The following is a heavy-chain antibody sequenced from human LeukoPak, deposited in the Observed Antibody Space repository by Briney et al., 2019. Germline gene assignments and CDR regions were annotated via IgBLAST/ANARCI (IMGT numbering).Heavy chain of an antibody. CDR3: AKEGSGYDWDHDAFDI. J-gene: IGHJ3*02. CDR2: ISYDGSNK. CDR1: GFTFSSYG. D-gene: IGHD5-12*01. V-gene: IGHV3-30*18. Sequence: PGGSLRLSCAASGFTFSSYGMHWVRQAPGKGLEWVAVISYDGSNKYYADSVKGRFTISRDNSKNTLYLQMNSPRAEDTAVYYCAKEGSGYDWDHDAFDIWGQGTMVTVSS.